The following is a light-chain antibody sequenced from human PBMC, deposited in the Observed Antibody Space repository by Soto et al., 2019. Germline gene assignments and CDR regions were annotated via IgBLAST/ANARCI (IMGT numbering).Light chain of an antibody. V-gene: IGKV3-20*01. CDR3: QQYGSSRFT. Sequence: EIVLTQSPGTLSLSPGERATLYCRASQSVSSSYLAWYQLKPGQAPRLLIYGASSSATGIPDRFSGSGSGTDFTLTISRLEPEDFAVYYCQQYGSSRFTFGGGTKVDIK. CDR2: GAS. J-gene: IGKJ4*01. CDR1: QSVSSSY.